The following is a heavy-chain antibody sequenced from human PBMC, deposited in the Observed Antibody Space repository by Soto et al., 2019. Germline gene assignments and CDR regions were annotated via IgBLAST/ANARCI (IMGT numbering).Heavy chain of an antibody. Sequence: GSLRLSCAASGFTFSTFWMTWVRQAPGKGLEWVANIKEDGSEKYYVDSVKGRFTISRDNAKNSLYLQMSSLRAEDTAMYYCMRAYSYWGQGTLVTVSS. V-gene: IGHV3-7*03. J-gene: IGHJ4*02. D-gene: IGHD2-21*01. CDR1: GFTFSTFW. CDR3: MRAYSY. CDR2: IKEDGSEK.